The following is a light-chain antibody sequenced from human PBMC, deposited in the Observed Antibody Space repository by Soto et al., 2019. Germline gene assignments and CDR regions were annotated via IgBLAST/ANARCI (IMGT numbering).Light chain of an antibody. CDR1: QSVSRY. Sequence: ILLTQSPATLSLSPGERATLSCRASQSVSRYLAWYQQKPGQAPRLLIYDASNRATAIPARFSGSGSGTDFTLPISSLAPEDFAVYFCHQRSNWLTFGGGTKVEIK. J-gene: IGKJ4*01. V-gene: IGKV3-11*01. CDR3: HQRSNWLT. CDR2: DAS.